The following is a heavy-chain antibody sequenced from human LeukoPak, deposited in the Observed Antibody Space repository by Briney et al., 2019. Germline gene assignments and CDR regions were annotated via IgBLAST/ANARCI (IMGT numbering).Heavy chain of an antibody. CDR2: IYYSGST. J-gene: IGHJ5*02. V-gene: IGHV4-31*03. CDR3: ARDLGGGYDSNSNWFDP. CDR1: GGSISSGGYY. D-gene: IGHD3-22*01. Sequence: PSETLSLTCTVSGGSISSGGYYWTWIRQHPGTGLEWIGYIYYSGSTYYNPSLKSRVTISVDKSKNQFSLKLSSVTAADTAVYYCARDLGGGYDSNSNWFDPWGQGTLVTVSS.